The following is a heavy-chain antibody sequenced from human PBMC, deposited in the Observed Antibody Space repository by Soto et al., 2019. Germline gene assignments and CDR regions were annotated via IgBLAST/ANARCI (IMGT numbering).Heavy chain of an antibody. D-gene: IGHD6-13*01. Sequence: QVQLVESGGGVVQPGRSLRLSCAASGFTFSSYAMHWVRQAPGKGVEWVAVISYDGSNKYYADSVKGRFTISRDNSKNTLYLQMNSLRAEDTAVYYCARGAAAAGDYWGQGTLVTVSS. V-gene: IGHV3-30-3*01. CDR3: ARGAAAAGDY. CDR1: GFTFSSYA. CDR2: ISYDGSNK. J-gene: IGHJ4*02.